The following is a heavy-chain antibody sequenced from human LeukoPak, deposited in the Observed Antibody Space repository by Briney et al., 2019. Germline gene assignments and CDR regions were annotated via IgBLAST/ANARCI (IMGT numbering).Heavy chain of an antibody. CDR2: INHSGST. J-gene: IGHJ5*02. CDR1: GGSFSGYY. V-gene: IGHV4-34*01. D-gene: IGHD3-10*01. CDR3: ASGSYGSGSFLS. Sequence: SETLSLTCAVYGGSFSGYYWSWIRQPPGKGLEWIGEINHSGSTNYNLSLKSRVTISVDTSKNQFSLKLSSVTAAATAVYYCASGSYGSGSFLSWGQGTLVTVSS.